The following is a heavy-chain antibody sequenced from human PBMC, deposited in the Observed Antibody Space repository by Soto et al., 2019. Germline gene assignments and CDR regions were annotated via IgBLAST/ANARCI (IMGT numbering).Heavy chain of an antibody. CDR1: GLTFSSYA. CDR3: AKRSSGWYFDL. D-gene: IGHD6-19*01. Sequence: EVQLLESGGGLVQPGGSLRLSCAASGLTFSSYAMRWVRQAPGKGLEWVSVISGGGGSTYYANSVKGRFTISRDNSKNTLYLQMNSLRAEDTAVYYCAKRSSGWYFDLWGRGTLVTVSS. CDR2: ISGGGGST. V-gene: IGHV3-23*01. J-gene: IGHJ2*01.